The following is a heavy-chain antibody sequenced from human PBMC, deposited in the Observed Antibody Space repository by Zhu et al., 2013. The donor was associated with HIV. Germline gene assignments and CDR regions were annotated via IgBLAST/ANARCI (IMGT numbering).Heavy chain of an antibody. Sequence: QVQLVQSGAEVKKPGASAKVSCKASGYTFSNYYLHWVRQAPGQGPESMGWINPRNGDTKYAPNFQGRLTLTRDTSISTIYMVLNSLTSEDTAVYYCARDHTISYAYDLWGQGTRVSVSS. CDR2: INPRNGDT. CDR1: GYTFSNYY. D-gene: IGHD3-16*01. CDR3: ARDHTISYAYDL. J-gene: IGHJ6*02. V-gene: IGHV1-2*07.